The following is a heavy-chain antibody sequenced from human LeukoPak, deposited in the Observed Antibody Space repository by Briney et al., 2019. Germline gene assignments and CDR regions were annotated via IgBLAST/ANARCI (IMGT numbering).Heavy chain of an antibody. CDR2: IYSSGST. D-gene: IGHD2-15*01. V-gene: IGHV4-59*01. CDR3: ARVGGYYPYYFGY. CDR1: GGSISSYY. J-gene: IGHJ4*02. Sequence: SETLSLTCTVSGGSISSYYWSWIRQPPGKRLEWICYIYSSGSTNYNPSLKSRVTISVDTSKNQFSLKLTSVTAADTAVYYCARVGGYYPYYFGYWGQGALVTVSS.